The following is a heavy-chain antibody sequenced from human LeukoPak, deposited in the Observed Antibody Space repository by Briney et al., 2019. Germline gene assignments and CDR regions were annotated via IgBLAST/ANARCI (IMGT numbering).Heavy chain of an antibody. Sequence: PGGSLRLSCAASGFILDIYEMNWVRRAPGKGPEWVSYISSSGSTIHYAESVKGRFTISRDNAKNSLYLQMNSLRAEDTAVYYCARGASDGDYSGSGSYDYWGQGTQVTVSS. D-gene: IGHD3-10*01. CDR2: ISSSGSTI. CDR3: ARGASDGDYSGSGSYDY. J-gene: IGHJ4*02. V-gene: IGHV3-48*03. CDR1: GFILDIYE.